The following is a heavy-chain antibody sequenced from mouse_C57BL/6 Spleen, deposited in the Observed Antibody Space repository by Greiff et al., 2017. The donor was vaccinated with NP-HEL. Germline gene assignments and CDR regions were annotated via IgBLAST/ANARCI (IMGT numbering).Heavy chain of an antibody. D-gene: IGHD1-1*01. Sequence: QVQLKESGPELVKPGASVRISCKASGYAFSSSWMNWVKQRPGQGLEWIGRIYPGDGDTNYNGKFKGKATLTADKSSSPAYMQLSSLTSEDSAVYFCARSPPVLRDAMGYWGQGTSVTVSS. V-gene: IGHV1-82*01. CDR1: GYAFSSSW. CDR3: ARSPPVLRDAMGY. CDR2: IYPGDGDT. J-gene: IGHJ4*01.